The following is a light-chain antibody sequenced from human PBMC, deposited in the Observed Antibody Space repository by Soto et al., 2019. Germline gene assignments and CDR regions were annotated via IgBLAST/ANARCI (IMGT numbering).Light chain of an antibody. CDR1: QSLGIG. CDR3: QELESYPWT. CDR2: DAS. J-gene: IGKJ4*02. V-gene: IGKV1-5*01. Sequence: EIRVTQSPAALSVSPGERATLTCRASQSLGIGFAWHQQKPGKAPRLLIYDASTRESGVPARFSGSGSGTKFTLTISSLQPEDFATYYCQELESYPWTFGGGTKVDIK.